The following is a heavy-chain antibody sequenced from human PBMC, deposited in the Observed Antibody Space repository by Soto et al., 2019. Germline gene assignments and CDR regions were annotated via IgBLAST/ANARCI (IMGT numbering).Heavy chain of an antibody. V-gene: IGHV1-8*01. D-gene: IGHD6-13*01. CDR2: MNPNNDYT. J-gene: IGHJ4*02. Sequence: ASVKVSCKASGYTSTSYEINWVRQAAGQGLEWMGWMNPNNDYTGFAERFQGRVTMTRNTSISTAYMELSSLRSEDTAVYYCARKLRAAACYDSWGQGTLVTSPQ. CDR3: ARKLRAAACYDS. CDR1: GYTSTSYE.